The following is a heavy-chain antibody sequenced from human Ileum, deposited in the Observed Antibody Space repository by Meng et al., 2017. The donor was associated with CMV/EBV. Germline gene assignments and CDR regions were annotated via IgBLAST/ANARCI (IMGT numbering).Heavy chain of an antibody. CDR2: IHDTGFT. D-gene: IGHD6-19*01. V-gene: IGHV3-53*01. J-gene: IGHJ6*02. Sequence: GGSLRLSCEVTGLSVSINTVSWFRQAPGKGLEWVSFIHDTGFTDYADSVKGRFTISKDTFKNTVNLQMNSLRADDTAVYYCATRKNVGSAVGWAWGMDIWGQGTTVTVSS. CDR3: ATRKNVGSAVGWAWGMDI. CDR1: GLSVSINT.